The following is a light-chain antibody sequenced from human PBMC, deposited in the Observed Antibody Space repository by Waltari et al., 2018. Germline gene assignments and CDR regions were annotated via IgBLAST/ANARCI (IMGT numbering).Light chain of an antibody. CDR2: GKS. CDR3: QSYDSSLSGYWV. V-gene: IGLV1-40*01. Sequence: QSVLTQPPSVSGAPGQRVTISCTGSSSNIGAGDDVHWYQQLPGTAPKLLMDGKSHPPPGFPDRFSGSKSGTSTSRAITGLQAEDESDYYCQSYDSSLSGYWVFGGGTKLTVL. CDR1: SSNIGAGDD. J-gene: IGLJ3*02.